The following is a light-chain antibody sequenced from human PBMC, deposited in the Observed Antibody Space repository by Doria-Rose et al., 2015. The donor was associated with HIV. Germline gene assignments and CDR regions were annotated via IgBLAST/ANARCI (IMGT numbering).Light chain of an antibody. V-gene: IGKV1-39*01. J-gene: IGKJ2*01. Sequence: DIQMTQSPSSLSTSVGDRVTITCRASQGISSYLNWYQQKPGKAPKLLIYATSTLQSGVPSRFSGSGSGTDFTLTISSLQPEDFGTYHCQQSYSIPYTFGQGTKLGIK. CDR2: ATS. CDR1: QGISSY. CDR3: QQSYSIPYT.